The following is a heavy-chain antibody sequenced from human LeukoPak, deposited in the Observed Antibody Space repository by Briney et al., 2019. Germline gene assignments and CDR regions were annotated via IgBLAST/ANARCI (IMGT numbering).Heavy chain of an antibody. Sequence: ASVKVSCKASGYTFTSYGISWVRQAPGQGLGWMGWISAYNGNTNYAQKLQGRVTMTTDTSTSTAYMELRSLRSDDTAVYYCARDYYDYVWGSYRLYYFDYWGQGTLVTVSS. D-gene: IGHD3-16*02. CDR1: GYTFTSYG. J-gene: IGHJ4*02. CDR2: ISAYNGNT. CDR3: ARDYYDYVWGSYRLYYFDY. V-gene: IGHV1-18*01.